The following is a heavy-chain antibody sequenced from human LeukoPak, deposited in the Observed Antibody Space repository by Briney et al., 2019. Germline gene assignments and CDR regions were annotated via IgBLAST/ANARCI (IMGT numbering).Heavy chain of an antibody. V-gene: IGHV3-23*01. D-gene: IGHD3-22*01. Sequence: GGSLRLSCAASGFNVRNNYMSWVRQGPGKGLEWVSSINSYGAYTFYADSVRGRFIISRDNSKNTLYLQMNSLRAEDTAVFYCAKRHSSGSYYFDYWGQGTLVTVSS. CDR1: GFNVRNNY. CDR2: INSYGAYT. CDR3: AKRHSSGSYYFDY. J-gene: IGHJ4*02.